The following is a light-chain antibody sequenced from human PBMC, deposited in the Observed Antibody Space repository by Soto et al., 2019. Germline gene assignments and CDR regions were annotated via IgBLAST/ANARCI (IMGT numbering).Light chain of an antibody. J-gene: IGLJ1*01. CDR2: GVS. V-gene: IGLV2-14*01. CDR1: SSDVGNYNY. CDR3: SSYAGNNDV. Sequence: QSALTQPASVSGSPGQSITISCTGTSSDVGNYNYVSWYQQHPGKAPKLMIYGVSNRPSGVSNRFSGSKSGDTASLTISGLQAEDEADYHCSSYAGNNDVFGTGTKLTVL.